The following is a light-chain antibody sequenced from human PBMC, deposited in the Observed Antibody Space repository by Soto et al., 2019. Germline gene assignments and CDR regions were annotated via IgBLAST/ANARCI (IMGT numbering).Light chain of an antibody. CDR1: QSVGNL. CDR2: DVV. V-gene: IGKV3-11*01. Sequence: EIVMTQSPVTLSVSPGERATLSCRASQSVGNLLAWYQQRPGQAPRLLMYDVVNRATSIPARFSGSGSGTDFTLTISSLETEDSAVYYCQKSGSFGQGTKLEIK. CDR3: QKSGS. J-gene: IGKJ2*01.